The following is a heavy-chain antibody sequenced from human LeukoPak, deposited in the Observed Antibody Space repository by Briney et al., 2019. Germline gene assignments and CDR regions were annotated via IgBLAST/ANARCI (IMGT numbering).Heavy chain of an antibody. D-gene: IGHD2-21*02. CDR3: ATRLAAVTADPFDN. Sequence: PGGSLRLSCAASGFTFSRFWMTWVRQAPGKALEWVANIRPDGSDRNYVDSVRGRLTISRDNAKSSLYLQMNSLRGEDTAVYYCATRLAAVTADPFDNWGQGTLVTVST. CDR1: GFTFSRFW. V-gene: IGHV3-7*01. CDR2: IRPDGSDR. J-gene: IGHJ4*02.